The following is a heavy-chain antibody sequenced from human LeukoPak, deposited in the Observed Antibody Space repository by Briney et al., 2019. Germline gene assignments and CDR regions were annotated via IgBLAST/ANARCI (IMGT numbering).Heavy chain of an antibody. Sequence: GGSLRLSCAASGFTFSSYSMNWVRQAPGKGLEWVSYISSSSSTIYYADSVKGRFTISRDNAKNSLYLQMNSLRAEDTAVYYCASPLGSAGLNYWGQGTLVTVSS. CDR1: GFTFSSYS. V-gene: IGHV3-48*04. CDR3: ASPLGSAGLNY. D-gene: IGHD2-15*01. CDR2: ISSSSSTI. J-gene: IGHJ4*02.